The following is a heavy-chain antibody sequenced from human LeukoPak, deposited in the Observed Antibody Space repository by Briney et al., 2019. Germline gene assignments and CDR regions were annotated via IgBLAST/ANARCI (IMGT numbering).Heavy chain of an antibody. CDR1: GDSVSSNSAA. V-gene: IGHV6-1*01. D-gene: IGHD1-26*01. J-gene: IGHJ4*02. Sequence: PSQTLSLTCAISGDSVSSNSAAWNWIRQSPSRGLEWLGRTYYKSKWYNDYAVSVKSRITINPDTSKNQFSLKVCSVTAADTAVFYCARENSGSYREFDYWGQGILVTVSS. CDR2: TYYKSKWYN. CDR3: ARENSGSYREFDY.